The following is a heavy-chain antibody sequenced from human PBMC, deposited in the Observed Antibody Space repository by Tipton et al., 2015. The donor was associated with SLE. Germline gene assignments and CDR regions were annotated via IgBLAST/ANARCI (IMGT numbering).Heavy chain of an antibody. V-gene: IGHV4-39*07. D-gene: IGHD2-8*01. J-gene: IGHJ5*02. CDR2: IYESGKT. CDR1: GGSISSSSYY. Sequence: TLSLTCTVSGGSISSSSYYWGWIRQPPGKGLEWLGYIYESGKTYYNPSLQSRLTISVDTSKNQFSLRLRSVTAADTAVYYCARGGECTNGVCYLNYFDPWGQGTLVTVSS. CDR3: ARGGECTNGVCYLNYFDP.